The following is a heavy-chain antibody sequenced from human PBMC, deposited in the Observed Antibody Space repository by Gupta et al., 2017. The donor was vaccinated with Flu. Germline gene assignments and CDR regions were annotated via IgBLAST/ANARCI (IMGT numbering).Heavy chain of an antibody. V-gene: IGHV6-1*01. CDR3: VRDQGDRSNSYYGLDV. CDR2: TYYRYKWYY. Sequence: QVQLQQSGPGLVKPSQTLSLTCAISGDSVPSNNPAWNWIRQSPSRGLEWLGRTYYRYKWYYDYAVSVKGRISVNPDTSKNQCSLKLKSVTPEATSVYFCVRDQGDRSNSYYGLDVWGQGTTVTVSS. CDR1: GDSVPSNNPA. J-gene: IGHJ6*02. D-gene: IGHD3-16*01.